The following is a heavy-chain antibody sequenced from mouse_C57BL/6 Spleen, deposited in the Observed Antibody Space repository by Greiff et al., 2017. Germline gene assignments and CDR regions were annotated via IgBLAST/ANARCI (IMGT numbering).Heavy chain of an antibody. J-gene: IGHJ3*01. Sequence: QVQLKESGPGLVAPSQRLSITCTVSGFSLTSYGVDWVRQSPGKGLEWLGVIWGVGSTNYNSALKSRLSISKDNSKSQVFLKMNSLQTDDTAMYYCASEAQATPFAYWGQGTLVTVSA. CDR2: IWGVGST. D-gene: IGHD3-2*02. CDR1: GFSLTSYG. V-gene: IGHV2-6*01. CDR3: ASEAQATPFAY.